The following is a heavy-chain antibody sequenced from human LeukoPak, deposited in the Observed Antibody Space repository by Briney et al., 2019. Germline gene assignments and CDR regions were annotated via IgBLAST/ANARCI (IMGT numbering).Heavy chain of an antibody. CDR3: AKGFDPDGY. CDR2: ISPSRAST. CDR1: GFTFSKFG. Sequence: GGSLRLSCAASGFTFSKFGMSWVRQAPGKGLEWVSAISPSRASTYYADSVKGRSTIPRDDSRNMLYLQLNSLRADDTAVYYCAKGFDPDGYWGQGTLVTVSS. D-gene: IGHD3-9*01. J-gene: IGHJ4*02. V-gene: IGHV3-23*01.